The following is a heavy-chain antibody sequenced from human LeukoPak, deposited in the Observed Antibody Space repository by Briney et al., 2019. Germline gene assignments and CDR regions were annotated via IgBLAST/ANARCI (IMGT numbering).Heavy chain of an antibody. CDR2: ISGSGGST. D-gene: IGHD3-3*01. Sequence: GGSLRLSCAAPGFTFSSYALSWVRQAQGKGLEWVSAISGSGGSTYYADSVKGRFTISRDNSKNTLYLQMNSLRAEDTAVYYCAKDHNDFWSGYDNAFDIWGQGTMVTVSS. CDR1: GFTFSSYA. V-gene: IGHV3-23*01. CDR3: AKDHNDFWSGYDNAFDI. J-gene: IGHJ3*02.